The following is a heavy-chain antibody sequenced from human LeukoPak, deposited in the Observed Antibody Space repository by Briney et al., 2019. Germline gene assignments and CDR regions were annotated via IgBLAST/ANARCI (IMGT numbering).Heavy chain of an antibody. D-gene: IGHD2-2*01. J-gene: IGHJ4*02. V-gene: IGHV1-2*06. Sequence: GASVKVSCKASGYTFTGYYMHWVRQAPGQGLEWMGRINPNSGGTNYAQKFQGGVTMTRDTSISTAYMELSRLRSDDTAVYYCARDEYQLLQQLHYFDYWGQGTLVTVSS. CDR3: ARDEYQLLQQLHYFDY. CDR1: GYTFTGYY. CDR2: INPNSGGT.